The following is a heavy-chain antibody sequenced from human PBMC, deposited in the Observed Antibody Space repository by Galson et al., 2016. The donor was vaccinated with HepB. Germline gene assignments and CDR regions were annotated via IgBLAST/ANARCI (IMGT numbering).Heavy chain of an antibody. J-gene: IGHJ4*02. Sequence: SETLSLTCTVSGGFVSSRGYHWSWIRQPPGKGLEWIGHSESRSYNPSLRSRVTISVATSQNQFSLKLSSVTAADTAIYYCAREVYSGALDYWGQGTPVTVSS. CDR3: AREVYSGALDY. CDR2: SESR. V-gene: IGHV4-61*08. D-gene: IGHD6-13*01. CDR1: GGFVSSRGYH.